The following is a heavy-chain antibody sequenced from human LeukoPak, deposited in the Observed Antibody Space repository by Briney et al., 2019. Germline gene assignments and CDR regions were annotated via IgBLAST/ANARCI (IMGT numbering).Heavy chain of an antibody. D-gene: IGHD3-16*01. V-gene: IGHV3-74*01. CDR2: LNTDGSST. Sequence: GGSLRLSCAASGFTFSGYWMHWVRQVPGKGLVWVSRLNTDGSSTSYADSVKGRFTISRDNAMNTLYLQMNSLRAEDTAVHYCARDDAFRGVAMDVWGQGTTVTVSS. CDR3: ARDDAFRGVAMDV. J-gene: IGHJ6*01. CDR1: GFTFSGYW.